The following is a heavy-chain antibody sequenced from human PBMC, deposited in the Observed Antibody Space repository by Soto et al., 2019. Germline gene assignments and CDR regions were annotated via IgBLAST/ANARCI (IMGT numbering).Heavy chain of an antibody. D-gene: IGHD6-19*01. CDR2: IYHSGST. Sequence: SETLSLTCAVSGYSISSGYYWGWIRQPPGKGLEWIGSIYHSGSTYYNPSLKSRVTISVDTSKNQFSLKLSSVTAADTAVYYCAIGGSSGWYQDFDFWCQGTLVTVSS. V-gene: IGHV4-38-2*01. J-gene: IGHJ4*02. CDR3: AIGGSSGWYQDFDF. CDR1: GYSISSGYY.